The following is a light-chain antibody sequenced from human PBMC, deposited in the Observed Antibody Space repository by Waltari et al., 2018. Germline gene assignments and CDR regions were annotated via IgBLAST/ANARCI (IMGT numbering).Light chain of an antibody. J-gene: IGKJ1*01. V-gene: IGKV1-5*03. CDR2: KAS. Sequence: DIQMTQSPSTLSASIGDRVTSTCRASQSVNSWLAWYQQKPGKAPNLLIYKASNLDSGVPSRFSGGGSGTEFTLTISSLQPDDFATYYCQQYNSYSLWTFGQGTKVEIK. CDR3: QQYNSYSLWT. CDR1: QSVNSW.